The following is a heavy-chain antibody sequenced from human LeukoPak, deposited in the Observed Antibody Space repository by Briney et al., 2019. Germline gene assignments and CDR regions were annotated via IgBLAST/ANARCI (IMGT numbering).Heavy chain of an antibody. J-gene: IGHJ4*02. V-gene: IGHV3-48*03. Sequence: GGSLRLSCAASGFTFSSYEMNWVRQAPGKGLEWVSYISSSGSTIYYADSVKGRFTISRDNAKNSLYLQMNSLRAEDMALYYCAKGSGGSGSNQLDYWGQGTLVTVSS. CDR3: AKGSGGSGSNQLDY. CDR2: ISSSGSTI. CDR1: GFTFSSYE. D-gene: IGHD3-10*01.